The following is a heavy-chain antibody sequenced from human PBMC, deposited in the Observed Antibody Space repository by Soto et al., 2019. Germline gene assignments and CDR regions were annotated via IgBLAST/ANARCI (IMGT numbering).Heavy chain of an antibody. CDR1: GFTFRSYG. Sequence: GGSPRLSCAASGFTFRSYGMHWVRQAPGKGLEWVAVISYDGSNKYYADSVKGRFTISRDNSKNTLYLQMNSLRAEDTVVYYCAKDFFRCEGNCNYYSYRIDVWGQWTTVTVSS. J-gene: IGHJ6*02. CDR2: ISYDGSNK. D-gene: IGHD1-1*01. V-gene: IGHV3-30*18. CDR3: AKDFFRCEGNCNYYSYRIDV.